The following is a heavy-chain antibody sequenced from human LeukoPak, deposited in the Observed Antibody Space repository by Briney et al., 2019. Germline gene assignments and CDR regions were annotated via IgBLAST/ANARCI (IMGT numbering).Heavy chain of an antibody. Sequence: PSETLSLTCTVSGGSTSSSSYYWGWIRQPPGKGLEWIGSISYSGSTYYNPSFKSRVTISVDTSKNQFSLKLSSVTAADTAVYYCASLFGYSSRHDPWGQGTLVTVSS. CDR3: ASLFGYSSRHDP. CDR1: GGSTSSSSYY. D-gene: IGHD6-13*01. CDR2: ISYSGST. J-gene: IGHJ5*02. V-gene: IGHV4-39*01.